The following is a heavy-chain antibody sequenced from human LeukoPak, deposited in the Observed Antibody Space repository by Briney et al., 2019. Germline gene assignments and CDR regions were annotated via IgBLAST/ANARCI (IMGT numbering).Heavy chain of an antibody. CDR1: GFTFSNYV. CDR2: IDGSAGAT. V-gene: IGHV3-23*01. J-gene: IGHJ4*02. Sequence: GGSLRLPCAASGFTFSNYVMNWVRQAPGKGPEWVSSIDGSAGATYYADSVKGRFTISRDNSKNTLYLHMNSLRAEDTAVYYCAKDYDYVWGTYRSSFDYWGQGTLVTVSS. D-gene: IGHD3-16*02. CDR3: AKDYDYVWGTYRSSFDY.